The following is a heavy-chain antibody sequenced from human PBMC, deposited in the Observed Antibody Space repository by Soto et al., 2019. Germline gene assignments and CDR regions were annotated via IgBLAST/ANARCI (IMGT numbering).Heavy chain of an antibody. D-gene: IGHD2-15*01. CDR1: GFTFSSYA. V-gene: IGHV3-23*01. CDR2: ISGSGGST. J-gene: IGHJ3*02. Sequence: EVQLLESGGGLVQPGGSLRRSCAASGFTFSSYAMSWVRQAPGQGLEWVSAISGSGGSTYYADSVKGRFTISRDNSKNTLYLQMNSLRAEDTAVYYCATNRVVLAATRRNDALDIWGQGTMVTVSS. CDR3: ATNRVVLAATRRNDALDI.